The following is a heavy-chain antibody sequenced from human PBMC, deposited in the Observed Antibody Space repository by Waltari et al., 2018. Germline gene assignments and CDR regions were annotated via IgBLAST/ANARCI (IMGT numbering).Heavy chain of an antibody. V-gene: IGHV3-23*01. Sequence: EGHLLESGGCLVQPGGSLRLPCVPSGFTFLNYAMSWVRQAPGKGLEWVSGISDSGVVTKYADSVKGRFTVSRDNSKNTLYLQLNSLRAEDTAVYYCARHLYSIDYLELDNWGQGTLVTVSS. D-gene: IGHD3-22*01. CDR3: ARHLYSIDYLELDN. CDR1: GFTFLNYA. J-gene: IGHJ4*02. CDR2: ISDSGVVT.